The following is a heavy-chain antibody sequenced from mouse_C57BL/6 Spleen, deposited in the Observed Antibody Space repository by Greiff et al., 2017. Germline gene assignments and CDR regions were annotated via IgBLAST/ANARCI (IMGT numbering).Heavy chain of an antibody. J-gene: IGHJ2*01. CDR1: GYTFTDYE. D-gene: IGHD2-2*01. V-gene: IGHV1-15*01. Sequence: VQLKQSGAELVRPGASVTLSCKASGYTFTDYEMHWVKQTPVHGLEWIGAIDPETGGTAYNQKFKGKAILTADKSSSTAYMELRSLTSEDSAVYYCTRTTMVTADYWGQGTTLTVSS. CDR3: TRTTMVTADY. CDR2: IDPETGGT.